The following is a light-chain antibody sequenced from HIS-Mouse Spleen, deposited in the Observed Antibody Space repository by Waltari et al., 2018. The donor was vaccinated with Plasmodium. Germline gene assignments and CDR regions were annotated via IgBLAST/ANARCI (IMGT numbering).Light chain of an antibody. CDR3: QQYNNWSFT. CDR2: GAS. Sequence: EIVMTQSPATLSVSPGERATIPCRASQRVSSNLAGYQQKPGQAPRLLIYGASTRATGTPARFSGSGSGTEFTLTISSLQSEDFAVYYCQQYNNWSFTFGPGTKVDIK. J-gene: IGKJ3*01. CDR1: QRVSSN. V-gene: IGKV3-15*01.